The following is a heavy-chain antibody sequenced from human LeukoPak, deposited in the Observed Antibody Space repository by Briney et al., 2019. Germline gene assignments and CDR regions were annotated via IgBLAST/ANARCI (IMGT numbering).Heavy chain of an antibody. Sequence: GASVKVSCKASGYTFTSYGISWVRQAPGQGREWMGWISAYNGNTNYAQKLQGRVTMTTDTSTSTAYMELRSLRSDDTAVYYCARARLSSGYYSIFRVWGQGTLVTVSS. J-gene: IGHJ4*02. CDR1: GYTFTSYG. V-gene: IGHV1-18*01. D-gene: IGHD3-22*01. CDR3: ARARLSSGYYSIFRV. CDR2: ISAYNGNT.